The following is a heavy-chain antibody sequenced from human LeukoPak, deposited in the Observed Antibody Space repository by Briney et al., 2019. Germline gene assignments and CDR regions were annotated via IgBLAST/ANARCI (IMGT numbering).Heavy chain of an antibody. V-gene: IGHV4-61*01. CDR2: IYYSGST. CDR1: GGSISSSSYY. CDR3: ARGSFGSSWELDY. J-gene: IGHJ4*02. Sequence: PSETLSLTCTVSGGSISSSSYYWSWIRQPPGKGLEWIGYIYYSGSTNYNPSLKSRVTISVDTSKNQFSLKLSSVTAADTAVYYCARGSFGSSWELDYWGQGTLVTVSS. D-gene: IGHD6-13*01.